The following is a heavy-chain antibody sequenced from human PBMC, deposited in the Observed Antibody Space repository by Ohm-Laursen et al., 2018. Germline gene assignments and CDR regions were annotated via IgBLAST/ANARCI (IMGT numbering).Heavy chain of an antibody. CDR2: IYHSGTT. CDR1: GYSISSYY. D-gene: IGHD4-17*01. CDR3: ATGHGDYDGY. Sequence: SETLSLTCDVSGYSISSYYWGWIRQPPGKGLEWIGSIYHSGTTYYNPSLKSRVTISVDTSKNQFSLKLSSVTAADTAVYYCATGHGDYDGYWGQGTLVTVSS. V-gene: IGHV4-38-2*01. J-gene: IGHJ4*02.